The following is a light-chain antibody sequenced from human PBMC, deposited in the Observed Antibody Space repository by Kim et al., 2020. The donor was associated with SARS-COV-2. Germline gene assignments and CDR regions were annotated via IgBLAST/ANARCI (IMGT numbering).Light chain of an antibody. Sequence: SATINCQSSQSVLYSSNNKNYLAWYQQKPGQPPKLLIYWASTRESGVPDRFSGSWSGTDFTLTISSLQAEDVAVYYCQQYYSTPHTFGRGTKLEI. CDR2: WAS. J-gene: IGKJ2*01. CDR3: QQYYSTPHT. CDR1: QSVLYSSNNKNY. V-gene: IGKV4-1*01.